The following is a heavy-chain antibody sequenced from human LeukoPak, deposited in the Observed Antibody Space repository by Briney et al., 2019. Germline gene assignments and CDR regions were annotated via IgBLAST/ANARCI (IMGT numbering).Heavy chain of an antibody. V-gene: IGHV1-8*01. CDR1: GYTFTSYD. D-gene: IGHD2-15*01. J-gene: IGHJ5*02. Sequence: GASVKVSCKASGYTFTSYDINWVRQATGQGLEWMGWMNPNRGNTGYAQKFQGRVTMTRNTSISTAYMELSSLRSEDTAIYYCTRAPRRIAVVGAATLGPYCFDPWGQGTLVTVSS. CDR2: MNPNRGNT. CDR3: TRAPRRIAVVGAATLGPYCFDP.